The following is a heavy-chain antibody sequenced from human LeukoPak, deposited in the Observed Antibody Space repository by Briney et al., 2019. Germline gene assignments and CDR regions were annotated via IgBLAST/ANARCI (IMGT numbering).Heavy chain of an antibody. CDR1: GYTFTSYD. V-gene: IGHV1-3*01. Sequence: ASVKVSCKASGYTFTSYDINWVRQATGQGLEWMGWINAGNGNTKYSQKFQGRVTITRDTSASTAYMELSSLRSEDTAVYYCARARYYGSGSLATFDYWGQGTLVTVSS. CDR2: INAGNGNT. J-gene: IGHJ4*02. CDR3: ARARYYGSGSLATFDY. D-gene: IGHD3-10*01.